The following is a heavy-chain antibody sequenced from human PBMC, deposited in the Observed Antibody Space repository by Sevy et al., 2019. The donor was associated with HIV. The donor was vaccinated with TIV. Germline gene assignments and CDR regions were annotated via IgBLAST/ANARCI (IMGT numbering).Heavy chain of an antibody. CDR1: GFTFSSYW. Sequence: GGSLRLYCAASGFTFSSYWMNWVRQAPGKGLEWVANIKQDGSEKYYVDSVKGRFTISRDNAKNSLYLQMNSLRAEDTAVYYCARGYSNLRGYSYGTYYLDYWGQGTLVTVSS. D-gene: IGHD5-18*01. J-gene: IGHJ4*02. CDR2: IKQDGSEK. V-gene: IGHV3-7*04. CDR3: ARGYSNLRGYSYGTYYLDY.